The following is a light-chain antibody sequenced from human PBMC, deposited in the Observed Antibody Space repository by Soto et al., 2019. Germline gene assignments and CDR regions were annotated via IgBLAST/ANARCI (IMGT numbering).Light chain of an antibody. V-gene: IGLV2-14*01. Sequence: QSVLTQPTSVSGSPGQSITIYCTGNSNDIGAFDYVSWYQQHPGKAPRLLIHGVRNRPPGISSRFSASKSGLTASLTISGLRADDEADYYCSLFTTERFYVFAPGIQVAV. J-gene: IGLJ1*01. CDR1: SNDIGAFDY. CDR3: SLFTTERFYV. CDR2: GVR.